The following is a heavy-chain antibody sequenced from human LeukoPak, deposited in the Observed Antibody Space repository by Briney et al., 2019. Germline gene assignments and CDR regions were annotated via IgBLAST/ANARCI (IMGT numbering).Heavy chain of an antibody. CDR1: GFTFSSYA. D-gene: IGHD3-22*01. J-gene: IGHJ4*02. Sequence: GGSLRLSCAASGFTFSSYAMSWVRQAPGKGLEWVSAISGSGGSTYYADSVKGRFTISRDNSKNTLYLQMNSLRAEDTAVYYCAKDQYYYDSSGYSYYFDYWGQGTLVTVSS. CDR2: ISGSGGST. V-gene: IGHV3-23*01. CDR3: AKDQYYYDSSGYSYYFDY.